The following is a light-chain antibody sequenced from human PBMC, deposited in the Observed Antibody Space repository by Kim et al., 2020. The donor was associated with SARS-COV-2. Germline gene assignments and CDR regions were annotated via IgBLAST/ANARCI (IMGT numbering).Light chain of an antibody. J-gene: IGLJ3*02. CDR3: QAWDSSTGV. V-gene: IGLV3-1*01. Sequence: SYELTQPPSVSVSPGQTASITCSGDKLGDKYACWYQQKPGQSPVLVIYQDSKRPSGIPERFSGSNSGNTANLTISGTQAMDEADYYCQAWDSSTGVFGGGTQLTVL. CDR1: KLGDKY. CDR2: QDS.